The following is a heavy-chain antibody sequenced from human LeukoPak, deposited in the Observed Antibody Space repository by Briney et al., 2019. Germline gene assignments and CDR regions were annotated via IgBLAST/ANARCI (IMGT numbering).Heavy chain of an antibody. D-gene: IGHD2-15*01. Sequence: SETLSLTCTVSGGSLSSSSYYWGWIRQPPGKGLEWIGYIYYSGSTNYNPSLKSRVTISVDTSKNQFSLELSSVTAADTAVYYCARGYYSGGSCYSYYYYNYMDVWGKGTTVTVSS. CDR3: ARGYYSGGSCYSYYYYNYMDV. V-gene: IGHV4-61*05. CDR1: GGSLSSSSYY. J-gene: IGHJ6*03. CDR2: IYYSGST.